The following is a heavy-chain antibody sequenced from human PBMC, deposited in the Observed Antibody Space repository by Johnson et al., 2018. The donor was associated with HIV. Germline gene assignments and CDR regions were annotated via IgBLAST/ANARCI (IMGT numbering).Heavy chain of an antibody. CDR3: ARDYYDSSGYHHAFDI. CDR2: ISYDGSNK. D-gene: IGHD3-22*01. V-gene: IGHV3-30-3*01. J-gene: IGHJ3*02. CDR1: GFTFDDYA. Sequence: VQLVESGGGVVRPGGSLRLSCAASGFTFDDYAMNWVRQAPGKGLEWVAVISYDGSNKYYADSVKGRFTISRDNSKNTVYLQMNSLRAEDTAVYYCARDYYDSSGYHHAFDIWGQGTMVTVSS.